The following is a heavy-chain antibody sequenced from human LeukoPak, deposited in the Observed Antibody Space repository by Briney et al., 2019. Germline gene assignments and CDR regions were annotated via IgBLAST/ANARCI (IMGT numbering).Heavy chain of an antibody. D-gene: IGHD5-24*01. V-gene: IGHV1-18*04. Sequence: ASVKVSCKTSGYSFTSYNLHWVRQAPGQGLEWMGWISAYNGNTNYAQKLQGRVTMTTDTSTSTAYMELRSLRSDDTAVYYCARDGDGYNFDYWGQGTLVTVSS. CDR3: ARDGDGYNFDY. CDR2: ISAYNGNT. CDR1: GYSFTSYN. J-gene: IGHJ4*02.